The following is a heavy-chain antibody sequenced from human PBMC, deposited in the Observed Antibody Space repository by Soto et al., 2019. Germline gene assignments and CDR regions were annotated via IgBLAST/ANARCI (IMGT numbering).Heavy chain of an antibody. J-gene: IGHJ4*02. CDR2: IYYSGST. D-gene: IGHD5-18*01. Sequence: PSETLSLTCTVSGGSISSSSYYWGWIRQPPGKGLEWIGSIYYSGSTYYNPSLKSRVTISVDTSKNQFSLKLSSVTAADTAVYYCARRSRGYGTDYWGQGTLVTVSS. CDR1: GGSISSSSYY. CDR3: ARRSRGYGTDY. V-gene: IGHV4-39*01.